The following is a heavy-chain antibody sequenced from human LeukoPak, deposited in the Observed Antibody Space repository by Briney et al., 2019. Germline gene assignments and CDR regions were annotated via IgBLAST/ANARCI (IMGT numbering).Heavy chain of an antibody. CDR2: IYHSGST. CDR3: ARDLGYYDSSRGY. V-gene: IGHV4-38-2*02. D-gene: IGHD3-22*01. Sequence: SETLSLTCTVSGYSISSGYYWGWIRQPPGKGLEWIGSIYHSGSTYYNPSLKSRVTISVDTSKNQFSLKLTSVTAADTAVYYCARDLGYYDSSRGYWGQGTLVTVSS. J-gene: IGHJ4*02. CDR1: GYSISSGYY.